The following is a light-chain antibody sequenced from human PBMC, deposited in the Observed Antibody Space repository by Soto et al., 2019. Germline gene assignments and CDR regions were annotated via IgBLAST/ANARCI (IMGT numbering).Light chain of an antibody. CDR2: DVR. V-gene: IGLV2-14*01. Sequence: QSVLTQPASVSGSPGQSITISCTGTSSDVGGYNYVSWYQQHPGKAPKLMIYDVRNRPSGVSNRFSGSKSVNTASLTISGLQAEDEADYYCSSYTTSSTYVFGFGTKVTV. J-gene: IGLJ1*01. CDR1: SSDVGGYNY. CDR3: SSYTTSSTYV.